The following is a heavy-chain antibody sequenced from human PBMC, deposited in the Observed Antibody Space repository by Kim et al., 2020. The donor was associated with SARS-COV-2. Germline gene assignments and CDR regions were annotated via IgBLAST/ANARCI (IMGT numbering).Heavy chain of an antibody. J-gene: IGHJ4*02. V-gene: IGHV3-33*01. CDR3: ARDQDYYDSGGYPGDY. D-gene: IGHD3-22*01. CDR1: GFTFSSYG. Sequence: GGSLRLSCAASGFTFSSYGMHWVRQAPGKGLEWVAVIWYDGSNKYYADSVKGRFTISRDNSKNTLYLQMNSLRAEDTAVYYCARDQDYYDSGGYPGDYWGQGTLVTVSS. CDR2: IWYDGSNK.